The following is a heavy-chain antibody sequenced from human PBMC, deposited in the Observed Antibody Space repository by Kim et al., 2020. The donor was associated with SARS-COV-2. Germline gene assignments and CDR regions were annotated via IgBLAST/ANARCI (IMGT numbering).Heavy chain of an antibody. V-gene: IGHV4-31*02. J-gene: IGHJ4*02. Sequence: TYYSPSLRSRVTMSVDTSKNQFSLKLSSVTAADTAVYYCARGGYSGYDCDYWGQGTQVTVSS. CDR2: T. CDR3: ARGGYSGYDCDY. D-gene: IGHD5-12*01.